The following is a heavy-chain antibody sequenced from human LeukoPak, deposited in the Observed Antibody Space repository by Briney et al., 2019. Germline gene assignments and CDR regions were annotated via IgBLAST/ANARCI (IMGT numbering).Heavy chain of an antibody. CDR2: IYPGDLRV. J-gene: IGHJ5*02. Sequence: GESLKISCQGFGYSFTSYWIGWVRQVPGKGMEWMGVIYPGDLRVRYNPSFQGQVTISVDKSINTAYLQWVSLRASDSAMYYCACRDLTSTWSFPWGQGTLVTVSS. CDR1: GYSFTSYW. CDR3: ACRDLTSTWSFP. D-gene: IGHD6-13*01. V-gene: IGHV5-51*01.